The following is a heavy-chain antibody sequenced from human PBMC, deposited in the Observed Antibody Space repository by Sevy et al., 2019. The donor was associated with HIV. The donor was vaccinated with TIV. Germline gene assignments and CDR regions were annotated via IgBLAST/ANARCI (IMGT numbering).Heavy chain of an antibody. V-gene: IGHV3-13*01. D-gene: IGHD3-3*01. Sequence: GGSLRLSCAASGFTFSSYDMHWVRQATGKGLEWVSAIGTAGDTYYPGSVKGRFTISRENAKNSLYHQMNSLRAGDTAVYYCARGGTYYDFWSGYYSPFYGMDVWGQGTTVTVSS. CDR3: ARGGTYYDFWSGYYSPFYGMDV. J-gene: IGHJ6*02. CDR2: IGTAGDT. CDR1: GFTFSSYD.